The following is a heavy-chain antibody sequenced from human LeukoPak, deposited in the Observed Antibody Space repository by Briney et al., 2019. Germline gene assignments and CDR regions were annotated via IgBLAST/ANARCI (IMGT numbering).Heavy chain of an antibody. CDR3: ARDGVVEGWFDP. CDR2: IYYSGST. Sequence: SETLSLTCTVSGGSISSGDYYWSWIRQPPGKGPEWIGYIYYSGSTYYNPSLKSRVTISVDTSKNQFSLKLSSVTAADTAVYYCARDGVVEGWFDPWGQGTLVTVSS. D-gene: IGHD2-15*01. CDR1: GGSISSGDYY. V-gene: IGHV4-30-4*01. J-gene: IGHJ5*02.